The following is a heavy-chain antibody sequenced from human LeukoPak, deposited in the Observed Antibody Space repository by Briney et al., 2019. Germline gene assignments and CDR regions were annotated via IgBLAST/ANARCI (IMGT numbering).Heavy chain of an antibody. CDR2: IHRSGKT. CDR3: ARGSGGGSGAYYKDHYYGMDV. V-gene: IGHV4-4*07. Sequence: PSETLSLTCSVSGGSISSYSWSWIRLPAGNALEWIGRIHRSGKTNYNPSLESRVTMSVDTSKNQFSLKLNSVTAADMAVYYCARGSGGGSGAYYKDHYYGMDVWGPGTTVTVS. J-gene: IGHJ6*02. CDR1: GGSISSYS. D-gene: IGHD3-10*01.